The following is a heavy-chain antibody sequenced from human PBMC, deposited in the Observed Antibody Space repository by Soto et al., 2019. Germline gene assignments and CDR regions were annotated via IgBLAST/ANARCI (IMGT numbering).Heavy chain of an antibody. CDR2: IYYSGST. CDR3: ARTESGEYWDY. D-gene: IGHD2-15*01. Sequence: SETLSLTCTVSGGSVSSDFWSWLRQSPGKGLEWIGSIYYSGSTSYNPSLKSPFTLSIDTSKNQIFLELRSATAADTAVYYCARTESGEYWDYWGQGALVTVSS. V-gene: IGHV4-59*08. J-gene: IGHJ4*02. CDR1: GGSVSSDF.